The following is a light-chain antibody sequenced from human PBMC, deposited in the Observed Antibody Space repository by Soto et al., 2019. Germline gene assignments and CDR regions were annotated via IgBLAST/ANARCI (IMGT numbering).Light chain of an antibody. CDR3: QQLNAYPLT. J-gene: IGKJ4*01. CDR1: QAISTY. Sequence: QLTQSPSSLSASVGDRVTITCRASQAISTYLAWYQQTSGKAPKLLISAASTLQRGVPSRFRGSGSGTQFTLTISSLQPEDFATYYCQQLNAYPLTFGGGTKVDIK. V-gene: IGKV1-9*01. CDR2: AAS.